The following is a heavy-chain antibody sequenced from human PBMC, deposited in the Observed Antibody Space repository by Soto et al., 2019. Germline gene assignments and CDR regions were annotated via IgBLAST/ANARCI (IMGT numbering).Heavy chain of an antibody. D-gene: IGHD6-19*01. CDR2: ISGSGAST. CDR3: AKTSGSTSDWLEY. CDR1: GFTFSNYA. V-gene: IGHV3-23*01. J-gene: IGHJ4*02. Sequence: PGGSLRLSCAASGFTFSNYAMTWVRQAPGMGLQWVSGISGSGASTYYADSVKGRFTISRDSSKNTLYLQMNSLRAEDTAVYYCAKTSGSTSDWLEYWGQGTLVTVSS.